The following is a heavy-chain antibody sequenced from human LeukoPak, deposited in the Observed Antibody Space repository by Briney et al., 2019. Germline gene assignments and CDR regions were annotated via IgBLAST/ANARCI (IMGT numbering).Heavy chain of an antibody. V-gene: IGHV3-7*01. CDR3: ARDRRLHYYDSSGPLGYDYHSMDV. D-gene: IGHD3-22*01. J-gene: IGHJ6*02. CDR1: GFTFSSYA. Sequence: GGSLRLSCADSGFTFSSYAMSWVRQAPGKGLEWVANIKQDGSERYYVDSVKGRFTISRDNAKNSVYLQMNSLRADDTAVYYCARDRRLHYYDSSGPLGYDYHSMDVWGQGTTVIVSS. CDR2: IKQDGSER.